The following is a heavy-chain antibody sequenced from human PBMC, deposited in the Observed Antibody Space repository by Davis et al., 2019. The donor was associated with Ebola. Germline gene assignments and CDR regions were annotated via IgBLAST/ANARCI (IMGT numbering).Heavy chain of an antibody. D-gene: IGHD2-15*01. CDR3: ARNLGYCSGGSCSPTFGP. Sequence: ASVKVSCKASGYTFTSYYMHWVRQAPGQGLEWMGIINPSGGSTSYAQKFQGRVTMTRDTSTSTVYMELSSLRSEDTAVYYCARNLGYCSGGSCSPTFGPWGQGTLVTVSS. CDR1: GYTFTSYY. V-gene: IGHV1-46*01. CDR2: INPSGGST. J-gene: IGHJ5*02.